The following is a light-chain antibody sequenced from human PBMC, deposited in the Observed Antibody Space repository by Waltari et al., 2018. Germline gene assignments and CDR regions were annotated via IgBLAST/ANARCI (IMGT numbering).Light chain of an antibody. V-gene: IGLV1-47*02. J-gene: IGLJ2*01. CDR1: GSHSGINC. CDR2: SNN. Sequence: QSVLPQPPSASATPGQRVTISCSASGSHSGINCVSWYQQLPGTAPKLLIYSNNQRPAGVPDRFSGSKSGTSAALAISGLRSEDEADYYCAAWDDSLSGVVFGGGTKLTVL. CDR3: AAWDDSLSGVV.